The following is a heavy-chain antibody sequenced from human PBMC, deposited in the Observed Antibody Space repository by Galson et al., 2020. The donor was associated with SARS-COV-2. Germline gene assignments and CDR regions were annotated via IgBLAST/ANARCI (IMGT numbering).Heavy chain of an antibody. V-gene: IGHV3-66*01. D-gene: IGHD2-2*01. J-gene: IGHJ1*01. CDR1: GFTISSNY. CDR2: IYSGDTT. CDR3: ARERGRRVVATTDQC. Sequence: TAGTLRLTCVASGFTISSNYISCFSHAPPKGLQGGSIIYSGDTTYYSDSVRGRFTISRDNSKNTLYLQMNSLRAADTAVYYCARERGRRVVATTDQCWREGILVIVSS.